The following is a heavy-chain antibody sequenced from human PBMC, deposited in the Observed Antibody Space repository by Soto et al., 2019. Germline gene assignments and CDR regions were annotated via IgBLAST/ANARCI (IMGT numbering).Heavy chain of an antibody. Sequence: QLQLQESGPGLVKPSETLSLTCTVSGGSISSSTYSWGWLRQPPGKGLVWIGSVSYSGSTYYNPSLESRVTISLDTSKDLFSLRLGSVTAADTAVYYCARQASDSVVEASLLDCWGQGTMVTVSS. CDR3: ARQASDSVVEASLLDC. CDR1: GGSISSSTYS. CDR2: VSYSGST. J-gene: IGHJ4*02. D-gene: IGHD2-15*01. V-gene: IGHV4-39*01.